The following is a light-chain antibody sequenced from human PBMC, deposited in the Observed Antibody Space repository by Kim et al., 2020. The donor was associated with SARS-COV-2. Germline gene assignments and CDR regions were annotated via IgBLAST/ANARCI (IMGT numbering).Light chain of an antibody. CDR2: ANS. V-gene: IGLV1-40*01. Sequence: QSVLTQPPSVSGAPGQRVTISCTGSSSNIEAGYDVHWYRQLPGTAPKLLIYANSNRPAGVPDRFSGPKSATSASLAITGLQAEDEADYYCQSYDSSLSGSVFGGGTQLTVL. CDR3: QSYDSSLSGSV. J-gene: IGLJ3*02. CDR1: SSNIEAGYD.